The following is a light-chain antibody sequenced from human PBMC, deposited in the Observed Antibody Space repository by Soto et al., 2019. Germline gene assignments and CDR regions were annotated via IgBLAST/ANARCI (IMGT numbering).Light chain of an antibody. Sequence: QPVLTQSPSASASLGASVKLTCTLSSRHSSYAIAWHQQQPEKGPRYLMKLNSDGSHSKGDGIPDRFSGSSSGAERYLTISSLQSEDEADYYCQTWGTGIQVFGTGTKLTVL. CDR2: LNSDGSH. J-gene: IGLJ1*01. CDR1: SRHSSYA. V-gene: IGLV4-69*01. CDR3: QTWGTGIQV.